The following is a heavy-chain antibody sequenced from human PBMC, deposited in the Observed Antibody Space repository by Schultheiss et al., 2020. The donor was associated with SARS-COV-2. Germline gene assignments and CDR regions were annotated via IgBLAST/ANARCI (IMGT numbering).Heavy chain of an antibody. D-gene: IGHD3-3*01. J-gene: IGHJ5*02. CDR2: IYYSGST. CDR1: GGSFSGYY. V-gene: IGHV4-34*01. Sequence: SETLSLTCAVYGGSFSGYYWSWIRQPPGKGLEWIGYIYYSGSTNYNPSLKSLVTISVDTSKNQFSLKLSSVTAADTAVYYCARHEVGGDVLRFLEWLTRYNWFDPWGQGTLVTVSS. CDR3: ARHEVGGDVLRFLEWLTRYNWFDP.